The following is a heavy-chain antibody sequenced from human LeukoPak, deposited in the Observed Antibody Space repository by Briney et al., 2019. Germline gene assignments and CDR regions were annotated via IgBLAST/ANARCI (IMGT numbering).Heavy chain of an antibody. CDR2: ISYDGSNK. CDR3: AKDLSTKGGDYSYYFDY. CDR1: GFTFSSYG. D-gene: IGHD4-17*01. J-gene: IGHJ4*02. Sequence: GGSLRLSCAASGFTFSSYGMHWVRQAPGKGLEWVAVISYDGSNKYYADSVKGRFTISRDNSKNTLYLQMNSLRAEDTAVYYCAKDLSTKGGDYSYYFDYWGQGTLVTVSS. V-gene: IGHV3-30*18.